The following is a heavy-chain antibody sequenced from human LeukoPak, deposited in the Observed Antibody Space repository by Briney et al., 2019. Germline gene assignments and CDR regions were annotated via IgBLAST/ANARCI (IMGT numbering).Heavy chain of an antibody. V-gene: IGHV3-48*04. D-gene: IGHD3-3*01. CDR3: AKDGGFWSGYGPPYFDY. CDR2: ISPSSDTI. CDR1: GFTFSSYS. J-gene: IGHJ4*02. Sequence: TGGSLRLSCAASGFTFSSYSVNGVRQAPGKGPEWVSYISPSSDTIKYADSVRGRFTISRDNAKNSLYLQVNSLRAEDTAVSYCAKDGGFWSGYGPPYFDYWGQGNLVTVSS.